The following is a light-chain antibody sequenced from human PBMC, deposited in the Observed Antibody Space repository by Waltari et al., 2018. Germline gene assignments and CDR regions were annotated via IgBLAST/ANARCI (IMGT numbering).Light chain of an antibody. CDR2: LGS. V-gene: IGKV2-28*01. CDR1: QSLLHSNGYNC. J-gene: IGKJ2*02. Sequence: EIVMTQSPLSLPITPGEPASIPCRSRQSLLHSNGYNCLDWYLQKPGQSPQFLIYLGSIRAAGVPDRFSGSGSGTEFTLNISKVEAEDVAVYYCMQSLQAPCTFGQGTKLEIE. CDR3: MQSLQAPCT.